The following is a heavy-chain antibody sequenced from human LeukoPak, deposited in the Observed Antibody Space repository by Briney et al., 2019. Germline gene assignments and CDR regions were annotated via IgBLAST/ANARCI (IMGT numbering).Heavy chain of an antibody. Sequence: SETLSLTCAVYGGSFSGYYWSWIRQPPGKGLEWIGEINHSGSTNYNPSLKSRVTISVDASKNQFSLKLSSVTAADTAVYYCAREGYYDSSGYFYFDYWGQGTLVTVSS. CDR2: INHSGST. V-gene: IGHV4-34*01. J-gene: IGHJ4*02. D-gene: IGHD3-22*01. CDR3: AREGYYDSSGYFYFDY. CDR1: GGSFSGYY.